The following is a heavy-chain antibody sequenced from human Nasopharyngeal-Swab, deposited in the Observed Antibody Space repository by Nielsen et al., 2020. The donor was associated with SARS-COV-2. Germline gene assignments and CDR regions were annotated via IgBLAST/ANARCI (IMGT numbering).Heavy chain of an antibody. J-gene: IGHJ5*02. D-gene: IGHD6-13*01. CDR3: ARVGYSSSLNWFDP. Sequence: SETLSLTCAVYGGSFSGYYWSWIRQPPGKGLEWIGEINHSGSTNYNPSLKSRVTISVDTSKNQFSLKLSSVTAADTAVYYCARVGYSSSLNWFDPWGQGTLVTVSS. CDR2: INHSGST. CDR1: GGSFSGYY. V-gene: IGHV4-34*01.